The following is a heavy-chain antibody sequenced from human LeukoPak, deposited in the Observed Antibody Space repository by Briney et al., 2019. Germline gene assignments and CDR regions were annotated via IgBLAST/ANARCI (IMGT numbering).Heavy chain of an antibody. Sequence: SETLSLTCTVSGGSISSYYWSWIRQPAGKGLEWIGRIYTSGSTNYNPSPKSRVTMSVDTSKNQFSLKLSSVTAADTAVYYCARSYYYDSSGYSPFDYWGQGTLVTVSS. V-gene: IGHV4-4*07. CDR3: ARSYYYDSSGYSPFDY. D-gene: IGHD3-22*01. CDR1: GGSISSYY. CDR2: IYTSGST. J-gene: IGHJ4*02.